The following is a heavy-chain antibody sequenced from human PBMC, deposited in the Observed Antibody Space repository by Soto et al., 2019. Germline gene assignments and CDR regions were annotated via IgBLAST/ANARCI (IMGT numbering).Heavy chain of an antibody. D-gene: IGHD6-19*01. V-gene: IGHV3-23*01. J-gene: IGHJ1*01. Sequence: GGSLRLSCAASGFTFSSYAMAWVRQAPGKGLEWVSSFSGSGDRTYYADSVKGRFTISRDNSKNTPYLQMNSLRADDTAVYYCAKSPPSYSSGFPLPHWGQGTLVTVSS. CDR3: AKSPPSYSSGFPLPH. CDR2: FSGSGDRT. CDR1: GFTFSSYA.